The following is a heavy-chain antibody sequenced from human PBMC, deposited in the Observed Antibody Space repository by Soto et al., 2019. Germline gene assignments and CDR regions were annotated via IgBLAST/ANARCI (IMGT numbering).Heavy chain of an antibody. J-gene: IGHJ6*02. CDR3: ARGSEMTKKYYYYGMDV. CDR1: GYPFTGYY. D-gene: IGHD4-17*01. CDR2: INPNSGGT. V-gene: IGHV1-2*04. Sequence: SVKVSCTASGYPFTGYYMHWVRQAPGQGLEWMGWINPNSGGTNYAQKFQGWVTMTRDTSISTAYMELSRLRSDDTAVYYCARGSEMTKKYYYYGMDVWGQGTTVTVSS.